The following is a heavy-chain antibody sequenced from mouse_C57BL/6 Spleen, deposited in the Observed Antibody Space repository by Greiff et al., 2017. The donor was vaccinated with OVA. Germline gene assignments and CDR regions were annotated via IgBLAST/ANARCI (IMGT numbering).Heavy chain of an antibody. CDR2: INPNNGGT. D-gene: IGHD2-3*01. V-gene: IGHV1-22*01. CDR1: GYTFTDYN. CDR3: AREGGYYLYYVDY. Sequence: EVQLQESGPELVKPGASVKMSCKASGYTFTDYNMHWVKQSHGKSLEWIGYINPNNGGTSYNQKFKGKATLTVNKSSSTAYMELRSLTSEDSAVYYCAREGGYYLYYVDYWGQGTTLTVSS. J-gene: IGHJ2*01.